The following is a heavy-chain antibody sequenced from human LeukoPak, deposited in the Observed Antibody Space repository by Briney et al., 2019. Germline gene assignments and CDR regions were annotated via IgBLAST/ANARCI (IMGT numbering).Heavy chain of an antibody. CDR3: ARGGGDSSGHQCYFDY. CDR1: GGSFSGYY. D-gene: IGHD3-22*01. CDR2: INHSGST. Sequence: PSETLSLTCAVYGGSFSGYYWSWIRQPPGKGLEWIGEINHSGSTNYNPSLKSRVTISVDTSKNQFSLKLSSVTAADTAVYYCARGGGDSSGHQCYFDYWGQGTLVTVSS. V-gene: IGHV4-34*01. J-gene: IGHJ4*02.